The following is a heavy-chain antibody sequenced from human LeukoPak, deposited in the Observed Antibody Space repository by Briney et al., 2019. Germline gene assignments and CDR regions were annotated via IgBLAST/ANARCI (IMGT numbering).Heavy chain of an antibody. CDR3: ARGMSSGWSPNAFDI. CDR1: GGSISSYY. D-gene: IGHD6-19*01. CDR2: IYYSGST. J-gene: IGHJ3*02. Sequence: SETLSLTCTVSGGSISSYYWNWIRQPPGKGLEWIGYIYYSGSTNYNPSLKSRVTISVDTSKNQFSLKLSSVTAADTAVYYCARGMSSGWSPNAFDIWGQGTMVTVSS. V-gene: IGHV4-59*01.